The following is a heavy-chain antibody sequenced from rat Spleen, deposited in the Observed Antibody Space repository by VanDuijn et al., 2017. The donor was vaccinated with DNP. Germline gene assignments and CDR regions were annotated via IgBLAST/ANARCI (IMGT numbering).Heavy chain of an antibody. CDR1: GFTFSDYY. D-gene: IGHD1-11*01. Sequence: EVQLVESGGGLVQPGRSLKLSCAASGFTFSDYYMAWVRQVPTKGLEWVAYMSPTTRSSYYRDSVRGRFTVSRDDSTSTLYLQMNSLRSEDTATYYCATGVYGGYEDWCAYWGQGVMVTVSS. CDR2: MSPTTRSS. J-gene: IGHJ2*01. V-gene: IGHV5-27*01. CDR3: ATGVYGGYEDWCAY.